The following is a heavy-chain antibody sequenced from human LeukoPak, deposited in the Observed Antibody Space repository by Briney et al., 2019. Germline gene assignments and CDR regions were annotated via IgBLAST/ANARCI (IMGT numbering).Heavy chain of an antibody. CDR2: IYHSGST. CDR3: ARRTDSSGWYPYFDP. J-gene: IGHJ2*01. V-gene: IGHV4-39*01. D-gene: IGHD6-19*01. CDR1: GGSIISTSFY. Sequence: SETLSLTCTVSGGSIISTSFYWGWIRQPPGKGLAWLGSIYHSGSTYDNPSLKSRVTISVDRSKNQFSLRLTSVTAADTAVYYCARRTDSSGWYPYFDPWGRGTLVTVSS.